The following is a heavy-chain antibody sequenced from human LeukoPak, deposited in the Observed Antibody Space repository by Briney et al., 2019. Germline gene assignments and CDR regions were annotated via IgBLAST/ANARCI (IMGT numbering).Heavy chain of an antibody. CDR2: ISSDGVTT. D-gene: IGHD5-18*01. CDR3: VKAMATYGYRVPFDY. Sequence: GGSLRLSCSASGFTFSSYAMHWVRQAPGKGLEYVSAISSDGVTTYYADSVKGRFTISRDNSKNTLYLQMSSLRAEGTAVCYCVKAMATYGYRVPFDYWGQGTLVTVSS. J-gene: IGHJ4*02. V-gene: IGHV3-64D*09. CDR1: GFTFSSYA.